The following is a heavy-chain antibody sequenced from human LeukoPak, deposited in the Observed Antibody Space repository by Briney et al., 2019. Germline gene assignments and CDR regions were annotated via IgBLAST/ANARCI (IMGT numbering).Heavy chain of an antibody. Sequence: ASVKVSCKVSGYTLTELSMHWVRQAPGKGLEWMGGFDPEDGETIYAQKFQGRVTMTEDTSTDTAYMELSSLRSEDTAVYYCATVPHYYDSSGYFDYWGQGTLVTVSS. CDR3: ATVPHYYDSSGYFDY. D-gene: IGHD3-22*01. CDR1: GYTLTELS. CDR2: FDPEDGET. J-gene: IGHJ4*02. V-gene: IGHV1-24*01.